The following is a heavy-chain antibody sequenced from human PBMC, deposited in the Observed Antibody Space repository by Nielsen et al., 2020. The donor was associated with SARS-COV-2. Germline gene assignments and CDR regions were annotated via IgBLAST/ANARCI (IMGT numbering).Heavy chain of an antibody. D-gene: IGHD5-18*01. J-gene: IGHJ6*02. CDR2: IYYSGST. V-gene: IGHV4-31*02. Sequence: WVRQHPGKGLEWIGYIYYSGSTYYNPSLKSRVTISVDTTKNQFSLKLSSVTAADTAVYYCASVDTAIVYGMDVWGQGTTVTVSS. CDR3: ASVDTAIVYGMDV.